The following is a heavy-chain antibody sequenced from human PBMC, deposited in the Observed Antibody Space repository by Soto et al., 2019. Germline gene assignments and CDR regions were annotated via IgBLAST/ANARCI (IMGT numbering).Heavy chain of an antibody. CDR3: AKDAVAYNGEWDWFDL. V-gene: IGHV3-23*01. CDR1: GFTFKNFA. J-gene: IGHJ5*02. CDR2: IGGSGSSA. Sequence: EVQLLESGGGLVQPGGSLRLSCAASGFTFKNFAVSWVRQAPGKGMEWVSAIGGSGSSANYADSVKGRSTVSRDDSKSTLDLPLRGLGVDDTALYYCAKDAVAYNGEWDWFDLWGQGTLVTVSS. D-gene: IGHD3-10*01.